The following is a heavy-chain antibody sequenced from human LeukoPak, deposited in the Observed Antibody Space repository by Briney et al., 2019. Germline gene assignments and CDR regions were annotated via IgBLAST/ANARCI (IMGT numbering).Heavy chain of an antibody. CDR1: GFTFSRYA. CDR3: AKAQTYYDFWSGYYYYYYMDV. V-gene: IGHV3-23*01. Sequence: PGGSLRLSCAASGFTFSRYAMSWVRQAPGKGLEWVSAISGSGGSTYYADSVKGRFTISRDNSKNTLYLQMNSLRAEDTAVYYCAKAQTYYDFWSGYYYYYYMDVWGKGTTVTVSS. CDR2: ISGSGGST. D-gene: IGHD3-3*01. J-gene: IGHJ6*03.